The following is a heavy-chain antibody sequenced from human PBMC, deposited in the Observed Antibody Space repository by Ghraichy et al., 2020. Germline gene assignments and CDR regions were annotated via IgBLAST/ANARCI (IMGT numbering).Heavy chain of an antibody. V-gene: IGHV3-48*02. CDR3: AREPPNSDYDFFDH. CDR1: GFTFNTYS. J-gene: IGHJ4*02. D-gene: IGHD5-12*01. CDR2: ISSGSTNI. Sequence: GESLNISCAASGFTFNTYSMNWVRQAPGKGLEWISYISSGSTNINYADSLKGRFTISRDNAKNSLYLQMNSLRDEDTAMYYCAREPPNSDYDFFDHWGQGALVTVSS.